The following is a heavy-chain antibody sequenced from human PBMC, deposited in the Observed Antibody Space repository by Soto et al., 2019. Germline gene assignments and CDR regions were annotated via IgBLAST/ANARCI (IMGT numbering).Heavy chain of an antibody. CDR2: IIPIFGTA. D-gene: IGHD4-17*01. Sequence: QVQLVQSGAEVKKPGSSVKVSCKASGGTFSSYAISWVRQAPGQGLEWMGGIIPIFGTANYAQKFQGRVTITADESTSTAYMELSSLRSEDTAVYYCAGPPKGDYGDYRDGMDVWGQGTTVTVSS. V-gene: IGHV1-69*12. CDR1: GGTFSSYA. CDR3: AGPPKGDYGDYRDGMDV. J-gene: IGHJ6*02.